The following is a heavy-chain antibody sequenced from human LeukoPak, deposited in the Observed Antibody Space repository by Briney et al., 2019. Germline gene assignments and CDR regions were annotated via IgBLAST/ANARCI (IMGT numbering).Heavy chain of an antibody. J-gene: IGHJ4*02. CDR3: ARQNNYFDY. CDR1: GGSISSSSYY. Sequence: SETLSLTCTVSGGSISSSSYYWGWIRQPPGKGLEWIRSIYYSGSTYYNPSLKSRVTTSVDTSKNQFSLKLSSVTAADTAVYYCARQNNYFDYWGQGTLVTVSS. V-gene: IGHV4-39*01. CDR2: IYYSGST. D-gene: IGHD2/OR15-2a*01.